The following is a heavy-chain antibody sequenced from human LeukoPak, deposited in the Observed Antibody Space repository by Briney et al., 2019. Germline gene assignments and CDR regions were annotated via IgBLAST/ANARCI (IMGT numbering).Heavy chain of an antibody. J-gene: IGHJ4*02. V-gene: IGHV3-21*01. CDR1: GFTFSSYT. D-gene: IGHD1-14*01. CDR3: ARAPFVGDPDLFDY. CDR2: ISSSSSYI. Sequence: GSLRLSCAASGFTFSSYTMNWVRQAPGKGLEWVSSISSSSSYIYYADSVKGRFTISRDNAKNSLYLQMNSLRAEDTAVYYCARAPFVGDPDLFDYWGQGTLVTVSS.